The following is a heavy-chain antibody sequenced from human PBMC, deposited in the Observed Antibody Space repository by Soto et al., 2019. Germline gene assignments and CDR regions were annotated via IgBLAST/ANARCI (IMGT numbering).Heavy chain of an antibody. Sequence: QVQLVQSGAEVKKPGSSVKVSCKASGGTFSSYAISWVRQAPGQGLEWMGGIIPIFGTADYAQKFQGRVTITADESTSTAYMGLSSLRCADTAVYYCARSPTDYYYYGMDGWGQGTTVTVSS. V-gene: IGHV1-69*12. CDR1: GGTFSSYA. J-gene: IGHJ6*02. D-gene: IGHD3-3*01. CDR3: ARSPTDYYYYGMDG. CDR2: IIPIFGTA.